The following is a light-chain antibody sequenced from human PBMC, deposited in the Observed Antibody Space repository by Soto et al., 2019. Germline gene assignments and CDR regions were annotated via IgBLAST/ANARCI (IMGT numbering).Light chain of an antibody. V-gene: IGLV2-14*01. CDR3: AAWDDSLRGVV. J-gene: IGLJ2*01. CDR2: EVS. CDR1: SSDVGGYNY. Sequence: QSVLTQPASVSGSPGQSITISCTGTSSDVGGYNYVSWYQQHPGKAPKLMIYEVSNRPSGVSNRFSGSKSGNTASLTISGLQAEDEADYYCAAWDDSLRGVVFGGGTKLTVL.